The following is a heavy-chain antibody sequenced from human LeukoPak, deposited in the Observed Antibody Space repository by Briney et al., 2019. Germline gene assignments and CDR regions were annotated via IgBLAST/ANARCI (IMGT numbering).Heavy chain of an antibody. Sequence: GGSLRLSCAASGFTFSSYNMNWVRQAPGKGLEWVSSIGSSTSYIYYADSVKGRFTISRDNAKNSLYLQMNSLRAEDTAVYYCARGRGYSYGTLGYWGQGTLVTVSS. V-gene: IGHV3-21*01. J-gene: IGHJ4*02. D-gene: IGHD5-18*01. CDR3: ARGRGYSYGTLGY. CDR1: GFTFSSYN. CDR2: IGSSTSYI.